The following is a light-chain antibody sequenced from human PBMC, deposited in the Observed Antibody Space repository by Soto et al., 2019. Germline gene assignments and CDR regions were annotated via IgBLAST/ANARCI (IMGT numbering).Light chain of an antibody. J-gene: IGKJ2*01. CDR1: QSVLYRSDNKND. V-gene: IGKV4-1*01. CDR2: WAS. CDR3: QQYYNIPYT. Sequence: DIVMTQSPDSLAVSLGERATINCKSSQSVLYRSDNKNDLAGYQQKPGQPPKLLIYWASTRESGVPVRFSGSGSGTDFTLTISSLQAEDVAVYYCQQYYNIPYTFGQGTRLEIK.